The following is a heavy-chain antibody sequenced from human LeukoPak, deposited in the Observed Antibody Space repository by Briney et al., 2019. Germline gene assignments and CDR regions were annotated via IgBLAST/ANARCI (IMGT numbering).Heavy chain of an antibody. CDR3: ARFPPGIAAAGVDY. CDR2: INHSGST. D-gene: IGHD6-13*01. Sequence: PSETLSLTCAVYGGSFSGYYWSWIRQPPGKGLEWIGEINHSGSTNYNPSLKSRVTISVDTSKNQFSLKLSSVTAADTAVYYRARFPPGIAAAGVDYWGQGTLVTVSS. V-gene: IGHV4-34*01. J-gene: IGHJ4*02. CDR1: GGSFSGYY.